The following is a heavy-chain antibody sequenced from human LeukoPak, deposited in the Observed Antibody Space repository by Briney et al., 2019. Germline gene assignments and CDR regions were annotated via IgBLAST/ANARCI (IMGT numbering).Heavy chain of an antibody. Sequence: PSETLSLTCTVSGGSISSYYWNWIRQPAGKGLEWIGHISSSGSTNYNSSLKTRVTMSVSTAKNQFSLRLSNLTAAETAVYYCARGPPTSYWRFDYWGQGTLVTVSS. V-gene: IGHV4-4*07. CDR1: GGSISSYY. CDR3: ARGPPTSYWRFDY. D-gene: IGHD3-9*01. J-gene: IGHJ4*02. CDR2: ISSSGST.